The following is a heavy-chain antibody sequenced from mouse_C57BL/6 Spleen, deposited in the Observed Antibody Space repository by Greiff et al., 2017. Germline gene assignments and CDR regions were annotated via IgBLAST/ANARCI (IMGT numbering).Heavy chain of an antibody. D-gene: IGHD1-1*01. CDR1: GFSFNTYA. CDR3: VIHGVAPSYAMDY. V-gene: IGHV10-1*01. J-gene: IGHJ4*01. CDR2: IRSKRNNYET. Sequence: EVQLVESGGGLVQPKGSLKLSCAASGFSFNTYAMNWVRQAPGKGLEWVARIRSKRNNYETYYDDSGKDRFTISRDDSDSILYLQMNNLKTEDTAMYYCVIHGVAPSYAMDYWGQGTSVTVSS.